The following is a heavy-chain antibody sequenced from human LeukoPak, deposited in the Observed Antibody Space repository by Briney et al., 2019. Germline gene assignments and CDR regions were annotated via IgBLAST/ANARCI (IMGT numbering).Heavy chain of an antibody. CDR3: AKETVGASHRVAFDI. Sequence: PGGSLRLSCAASGFTFSSYGMHWVRQAPGKGLEWVAFIRYDGSNKYYADSVKGRFTISRDNSKNTLYLQMNSLRAEDTAVYYCAKETVGASHRVAFDIWGQGTTVTVSS. CDR2: IRYDGSNK. V-gene: IGHV3-30*02. J-gene: IGHJ3*02. CDR1: GFTFSSYG. D-gene: IGHD1-26*01.